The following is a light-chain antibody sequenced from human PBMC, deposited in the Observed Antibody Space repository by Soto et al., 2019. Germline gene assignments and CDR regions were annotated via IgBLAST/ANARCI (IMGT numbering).Light chain of an antibody. V-gene: IGKV1-39*01. Sequence: DIQMTQSPSSLSASVGDRVIITCRSSQSVSSYLNWHQQKPGEAPKLLIYTTSNLRDGVPSRFSGSGSGTEFTLTISSLQPEDFATYYCQQSNTLPLTFGGGTRVDVK. CDR2: TTS. CDR3: QQSNTLPLT. CDR1: QSVSSY. J-gene: IGKJ4*01.